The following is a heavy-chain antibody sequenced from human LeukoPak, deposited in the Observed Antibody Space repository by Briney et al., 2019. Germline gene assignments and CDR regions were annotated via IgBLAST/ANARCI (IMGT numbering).Heavy chain of an antibody. D-gene: IGHD5-24*01. CDR3: ARDRATRDGYNQAFYGMDV. CDR2: IIPIFGIA. V-gene: IGHV1-69*04. J-gene: IGHJ6*02. Sequence: GSSVKVSCKASGGTFISYAISWVRQAPGQGLEWMGRIIPIFGIANYAQKFQGRVTITADKSTSTAYVELSSLRSEDTAVYYCARDRATRDGYNQAFYGMDVWGQGTTVTVSS. CDR1: GGTFISYA.